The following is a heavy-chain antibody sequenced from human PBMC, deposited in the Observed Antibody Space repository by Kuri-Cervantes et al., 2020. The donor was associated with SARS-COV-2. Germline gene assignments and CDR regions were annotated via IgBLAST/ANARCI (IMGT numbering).Heavy chain of an antibody. D-gene: IGHD6-13*01. CDR3: AIAAAEFFDY. V-gene: IGHV3-53*01. CDR1: GFAVSSNY. J-gene: IGHJ4*02. Sequence: GESLKISCAASGFAVSSNYMSWVHQAPGKGLEWVSVIYSGGSTYYADSVKGRFTISRDNSKNTLYLQMNSLRAEDTAVYYCAIAAAEFFDYWGQGTLVTVSS. CDR2: IYSGGST.